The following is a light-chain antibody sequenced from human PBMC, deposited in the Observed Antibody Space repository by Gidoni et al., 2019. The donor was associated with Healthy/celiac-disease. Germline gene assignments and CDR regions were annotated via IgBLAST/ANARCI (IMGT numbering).Light chain of an antibody. CDR3: QQYYSTPIT. J-gene: IGKJ5*01. CDR2: WAS. V-gene: IGKV4-1*01. CDR1: QSVLYSSNNKNY. Sequence: DIVMTQSPDSLAVSLGERATIHCKSSQSVLYSSNNKNYLAWYQQKPGQPPKLLIYWASTRESGVPDRFSGSGSGTDFTLTISSLQAEDVAVYYCQQYYSTPITFGQXTRLEIK.